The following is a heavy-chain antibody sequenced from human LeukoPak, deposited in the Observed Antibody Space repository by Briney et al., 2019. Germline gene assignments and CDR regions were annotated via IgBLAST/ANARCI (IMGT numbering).Heavy chain of an antibody. V-gene: IGHV4-59*01. J-gene: IGHJ3*02. CDR2: IYYSGST. Sequence: SETLSLTCTVSGGSISSYYWSWIRQPPGKGLEWIGYIYYSGSTNYNPSLKSRVTISVDASKNQFSLKLSSVTAADTAAYYCARMLAVAGTGAFDIWGQGTMVTVSS. CDR3: ARMLAVAGTGAFDI. CDR1: GGSISSYY. D-gene: IGHD6-19*01.